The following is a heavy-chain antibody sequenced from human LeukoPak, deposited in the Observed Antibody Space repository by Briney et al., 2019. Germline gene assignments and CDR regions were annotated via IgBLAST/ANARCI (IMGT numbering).Heavy chain of an antibody. CDR2: FYVGGAT. CDR1: GFTFSSYA. D-gene: IGHD6-6*01. Sequence: GGSLRLSCAASGFTFSSYAMSWVRQAPGKGLEWVSVFYVGGATYYADSVKGRFTISRDNSENTLYLQMKSLRAEDTAVYYCAKDRCSSSPDLCNWFDPWGQGTLVTVSS. J-gene: IGHJ5*02. V-gene: IGHV3-23*03. CDR3: AKDRCSSSPDLCNWFDP.